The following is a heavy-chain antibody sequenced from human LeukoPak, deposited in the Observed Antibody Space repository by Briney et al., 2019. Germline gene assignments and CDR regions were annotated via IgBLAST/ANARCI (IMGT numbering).Heavy chain of an antibody. V-gene: IGHV3-48*04. CDR1: GFTFSYYS. CDR3: ARVKADYFYYYVDV. J-gene: IGHJ6*03. Sequence: GGSLRLSCAASGFTFSYYSMDWVRQAPGKGLEWVSYMSSSTSTIYCADSVKGRFTISRDNAKNSLYLQMNSLRAEDTAVYYCARVKADYFYYYVDVWGKGTTVTVSS. CDR2: MSSSTSTI.